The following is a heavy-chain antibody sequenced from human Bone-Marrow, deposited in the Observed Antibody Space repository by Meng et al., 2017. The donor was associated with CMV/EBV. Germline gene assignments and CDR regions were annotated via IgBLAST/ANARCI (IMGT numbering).Heavy chain of an antibody. D-gene: IGHD3-3*01. V-gene: IGHV3-21*01. CDR3: ARDRFSPLEWLLYSGYYDGMDV. Sequence: GESLKISCAASGFTFSSYSMNWVRQAPGKGLEWVSSISSSSSSIYYADSVKGRFTISRDNAKISRYLQMNSLRAEDTAVYYCARDRFSPLEWLLYSGYYDGMDVWGQGTTVTVSS. CDR1: GFTFSSYS. CDR2: ISSSSSSI. J-gene: IGHJ6*02.